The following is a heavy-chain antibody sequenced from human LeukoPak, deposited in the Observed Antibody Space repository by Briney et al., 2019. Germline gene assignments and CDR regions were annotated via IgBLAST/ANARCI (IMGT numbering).Heavy chain of an antibody. CDR1: GGSISSYY. Sequence: PSETLSLTCTVSGGSISSYYWSWIRQPPGKGLEWIGYIYYSGSTNYNPSLKSRVTISVGTSKNQFSLKLSSVTAADTAVYYCAREGQLADVWGKGTTVTVSS. D-gene: IGHD6-6*01. CDR2: IYYSGST. J-gene: IGHJ6*04. CDR3: AREGQLADV. V-gene: IGHV4-59*08.